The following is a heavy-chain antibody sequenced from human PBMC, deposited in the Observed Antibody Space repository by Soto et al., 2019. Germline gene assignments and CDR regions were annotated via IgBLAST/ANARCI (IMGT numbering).Heavy chain of an antibody. CDR3: ASSIAVAGSAAFDI. CDR1: GFTFSSYA. V-gene: IGHV3-23*01. D-gene: IGHD6-19*01. CDR2: ISGSGGST. J-gene: IGHJ3*02. Sequence: EVPLLESGGGLVQPGGSLRLSCAASGFTFSSYAMSWVRQAPGQGLEWVSAISGSGGSTYYADSVKGRFTISRDNSKNTLYLQMNSLRAEDTAVYYCASSIAVAGSAAFDIWGQGTMVTVSS.